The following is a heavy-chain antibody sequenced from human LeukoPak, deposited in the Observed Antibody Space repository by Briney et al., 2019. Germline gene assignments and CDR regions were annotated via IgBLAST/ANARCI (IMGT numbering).Heavy chain of an antibody. D-gene: IGHD3-22*01. J-gene: IGHJ4*02. V-gene: IGHV4-39*07. CDR1: GGSISSSSYY. CDR3: ARALYYSSGPYHG. CDR2: IYYSGST. Sequence: PSESLSLTCTVSGGSISSSSYYSGWIRQPPGKGLEWIGSIYYSGSTYYNPSLKSRVTISVDTSKNQFSLKMSSVTAADTAVYYCARALYYSSGPYHGWGQGILVTVSS.